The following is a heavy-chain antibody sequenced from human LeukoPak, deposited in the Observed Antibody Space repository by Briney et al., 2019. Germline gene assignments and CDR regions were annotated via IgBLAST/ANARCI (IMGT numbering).Heavy chain of an antibody. Sequence: PGGSLRLSCAASGFTFSYYTMHWVRQAPGRGLEWVAVISYDGSNEYYADSVKGRFTISRDNSKNTLYLQMNSLRVEDTAVYYCARVLNYYDSSGYYSSYWGQGTLVTVSS. V-gene: IGHV3-30-3*01. D-gene: IGHD3-22*01. CDR1: GFTFSYYT. J-gene: IGHJ4*02. CDR3: ARVLNYYDSSGYYSSY. CDR2: ISYDGSNE.